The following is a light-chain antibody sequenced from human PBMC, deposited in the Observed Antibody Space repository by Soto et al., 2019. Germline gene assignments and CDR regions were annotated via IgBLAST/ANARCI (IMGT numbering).Light chain of an antibody. Sequence: QSVLTQPPSVSAAPGQKVTISCSGSSSNIGNNYVSWYQQVPGTVPRLLIYDNNKRPSGTPYRFSGSKSGTSATLGITGLQTGDEADYFCGTWDTSLNAGVFGGGTKLPS. CDR3: GTWDTSLNAGV. CDR2: DNN. CDR1: SSNIGNNY. J-gene: IGLJ2*01. V-gene: IGLV1-51*01.